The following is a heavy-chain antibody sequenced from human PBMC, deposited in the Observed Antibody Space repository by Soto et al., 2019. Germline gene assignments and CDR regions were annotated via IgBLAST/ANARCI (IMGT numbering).Heavy chain of an antibody. CDR2: ISWESGTL. J-gene: IGHJ5*02. CDR3: AQGRYPTMARPLDQ. D-gene: IGHD1-1*01. V-gene: IGHV3-9*01. CDR1: GVTFDDYA. Sequence: EVQLVESGGGLVQPGSSLRLSCAASGVTFDDYAMHWVRQVPGKGLEWISGISWESGTLGYADSVKGRFIISRDDAKKSLFLQMNSLRGEDTALYYCAQGRYPTMARPLDQWGQGTLVTVSS.